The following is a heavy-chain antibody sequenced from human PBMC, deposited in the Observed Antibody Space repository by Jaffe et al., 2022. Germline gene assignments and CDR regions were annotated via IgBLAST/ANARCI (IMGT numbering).Heavy chain of an antibody. CDR3: AKDFWCSGGSCSYYFDY. Sequence: EVQLLESGGGLVQPGGSLRLSCAASGFTFSSYAMSWVRQAPGKGLEWVSAISGSGGSTYYADSVKGRFTISRDNSKNTLYLQMNSLRAEDTAVYYCAKDFWCSGGSCSYYFDYWGQGTLVTVSS. J-gene: IGHJ4*02. V-gene: IGHV3-23*01. CDR2: ISGSGGST. CDR1: GFTFSSYA. D-gene: IGHD2-15*01.